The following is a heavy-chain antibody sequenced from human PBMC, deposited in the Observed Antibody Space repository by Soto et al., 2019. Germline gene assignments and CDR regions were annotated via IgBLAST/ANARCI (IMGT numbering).Heavy chain of an antibody. J-gene: IGHJ4*02. CDR2: IIPIIGVT. CDR1: GDTFNSYV. Sequence: QVQLVQSGAEVKRPGSSVKVSCESSGDTFNSYVISWVRQAPGQGLEWMGGIIPIIGVTHYAQKFQGRVTMSALRDTGTAYMELTNLGLEDTAHYYWPSKSLGAKGAAHWGQGTLVTVSS. D-gene: IGHD2-15*01. CDR3: PSKSLGAKGAAH. V-gene: IGHV1-69*17.